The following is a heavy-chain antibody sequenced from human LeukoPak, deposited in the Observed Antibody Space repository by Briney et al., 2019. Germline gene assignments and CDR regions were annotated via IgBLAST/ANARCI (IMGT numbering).Heavy chain of an antibody. CDR2: ISGSGGSA. CDR1: GFTFSSYA. Sequence: GGSLRLSCAASGFTFSSYAMSWVRQAPGKGLEWVSAISGSGGSAYYADSVKGRFTISRDNSKNTLYLQMNSLRAEDTAVYYCAKAGGNTIFGVVITYYFDCWGQGTLVTVSS. D-gene: IGHD3-3*01. J-gene: IGHJ4*02. CDR3: AKAGGNTIFGVVITYYFDC. V-gene: IGHV3-23*01.